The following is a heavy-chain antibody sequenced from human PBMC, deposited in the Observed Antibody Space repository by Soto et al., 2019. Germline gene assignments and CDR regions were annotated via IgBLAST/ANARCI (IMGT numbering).Heavy chain of an antibody. CDR3: AGGRGTFDY. D-gene: IGHD3-10*01. CDR1: GYTFSSFG. CDR2: ISAYNGDT. Sequence: QAQLVQSGGEVKKPGASVKVSCRASGYTFSSFGITWVRQAPGQGLEWMGWISAYNGDTKYAQKFQGRVTMTRDTPTTTGDMEMRSRRSDDTAVYFCAGGRGTFDYWGQGTLVTVSS. V-gene: IGHV1-18*01. J-gene: IGHJ4*02.